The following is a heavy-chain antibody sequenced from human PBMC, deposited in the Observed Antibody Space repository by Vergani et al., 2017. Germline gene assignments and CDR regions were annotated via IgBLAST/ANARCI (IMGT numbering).Heavy chain of an antibody. CDR3: AREWCAYYYDSSGYRYNWFDP. V-gene: IGHV1-69*01. D-gene: IGHD3-22*01. CDR1: GGTFSSYA. CDR2: IIPIFGTA. J-gene: IGHJ5*02. Sequence: QVQLVQSGAEVKKPGSSVKVSCKASGGTFSSYAISWVRQAPGQGLEWMGGIIPIFGTANYAQKFQGRVTITADESTSTAYMGLSSLRSEDTAVYYCAREWCAYYYDSSGYRYNWFDPWGQGTLVTVSS.